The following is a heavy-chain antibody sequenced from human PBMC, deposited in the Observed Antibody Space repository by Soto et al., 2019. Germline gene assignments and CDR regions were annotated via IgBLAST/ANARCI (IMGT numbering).Heavy chain of an antibody. CDR3: AKEGFNTTMAASYLDY. CDR1: GFTFSSCG. D-gene: IGHD5-18*01. CDR2: TSNDGSIK. J-gene: IGHJ4*02. Sequence: QVQVLESGGGVVQPGRSLRLSCAASGFTFSSCGMHWVRQAPGTGLVWVAVTSNDGSIKFYAESVKGRFSISRDNSKNMVYLQIHSLRADDPAVYYCAKEGFNTTMAASYLDYWGQGTLVTVSS. V-gene: IGHV3-30*18.